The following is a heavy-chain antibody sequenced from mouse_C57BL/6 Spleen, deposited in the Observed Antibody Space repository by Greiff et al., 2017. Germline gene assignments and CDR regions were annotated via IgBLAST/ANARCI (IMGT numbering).Heavy chain of an antibody. CDR1: GYNITDYY. Sequence: EVQLQQSGAELVKPGASVKLSCTASGYNITDYYMHWVKQRPEQGLEWIGRIDPEDGDTKYAPKFQGKATITVDTSSNTAYLQLSSLTSEDTAVYYCAREGYYGSSAWFAYWGQGTLVTVSA. D-gene: IGHD1-1*01. CDR2: IDPEDGDT. V-gene: IGHV14-2*01. J-gene: IGHJ3*01. CDR3: AREGYYGSSAWFAY.